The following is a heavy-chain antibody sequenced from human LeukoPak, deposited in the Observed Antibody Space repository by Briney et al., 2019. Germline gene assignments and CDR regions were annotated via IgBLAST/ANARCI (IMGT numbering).Heavy chain of an antibody. CDR2: ITRTSSYI. V-gene: IGHV3-21*01. D-gene: IGHD5-18*01. CDR3: ARVIPPWSDLDYYYHYYMDV. CDR1: GFTFSSYT. J-gene: IGHJ6*03. Sequence: TPGGSLRLSCAASGFTFSSYTMNWVRQAPGKGLEWVSSITRTSSYIYYGDSLKGRFTISRDNAENSLYLQMNSLRAEDTAVYYCARVIPPWSDLDYYYHYYMDVWGKGTTVTVSS.